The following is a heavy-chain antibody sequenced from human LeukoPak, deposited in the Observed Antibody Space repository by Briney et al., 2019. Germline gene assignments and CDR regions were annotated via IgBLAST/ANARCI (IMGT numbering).Heavy chain of an antibody. CDR2: ISYDGSNK. CDR1: GFTFSSYG. Sequence: GGSLRLSCAASGFTFSSYGMHWVRQAPGKGLEWGAVISYDGSNKYYADSVRGRFTISRDNSKNTLYLQMNSLRAEDTAVYYCAKAALRYCSSTSCYRLDYWGQGTLVTVSS. CDR3: AKAALRYCSSTSCYRLDY. V-gene: IGHV3-30*18. J-gene: IGHJ4*02. D-gene: IGHD2-2*01.